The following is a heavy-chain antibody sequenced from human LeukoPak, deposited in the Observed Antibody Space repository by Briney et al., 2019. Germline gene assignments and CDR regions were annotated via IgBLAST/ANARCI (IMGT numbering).Heavy chain of an antibody. V-gene: IGHV3-74*01. D-gene: IGHD2-21*01. J-gene: IGHJ4*02. CDR3: ARGLWWWSD. Sequence: QPGGSLLLSCSGSRFTFSSYWMHWVRQVPGKGLVWVSRINSDGSYITYADSVKGRFTISRDNDKNTLYLQMNSLRAEDTAVYYCARGLWWWSDWGQGTLVTVSS. CDR2: INSDGSYI. CDR1: RFTFSSYW.